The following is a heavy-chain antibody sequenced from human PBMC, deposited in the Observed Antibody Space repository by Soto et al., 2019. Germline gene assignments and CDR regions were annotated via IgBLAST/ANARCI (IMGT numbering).Heavy chain of an antibody. CDR3: ARVKGGTTGYYYYGMDV. CDR2: IIPIFGTA. D-gene: IGHD1-7*01. CDR1: GGTFSSYA. J-gene: IGHJ6*02. V-gene: IGHV1-69*01. Sequence: QVQLVQSGAEVKKPGSSVKVSCKASGGTFSSYAISWVRQAPGQGLEWMGGIIPIFGTANYAQKFQGRVTITADESTSTAYMELSSLRSEDTAVYYCARVKGGTTGYYYYGMDVWGQGTTVTVSS.